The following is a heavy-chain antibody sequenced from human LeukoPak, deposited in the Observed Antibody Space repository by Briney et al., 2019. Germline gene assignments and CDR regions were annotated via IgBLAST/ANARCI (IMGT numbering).Heavy chain of an antibody. V-gene: IGHV3-9*01. Sequence: GGSLRLSCAASGFTFDDYAMHWVRQAPGKGLEWVSGISWNSGSIGYADSVKGRFTISRDNAKNSLYLQMNSLRAEDTALYYCAKDHFDYWGQGTLVTVSS. J-gene: IGHJ4*02. CDR3: AKDHFDY. CDR1: GFTFDDYA. CDR2: ISWNSGSI.